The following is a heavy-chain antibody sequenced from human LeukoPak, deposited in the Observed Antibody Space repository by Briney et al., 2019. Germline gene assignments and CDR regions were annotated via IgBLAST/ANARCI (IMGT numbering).Heavy chain of an antibody. CDR1: GFSFSSYN. J-gene: IGHJ4*02. V-gene: IGHV3-21*04. Sequence: PGGSLRLSCAASGFSFSSYNMNWVRQAPGKGLEWVSFISSSSSYIYYVDSVKGRFTISRDNAKNSLYLQMNSLRAEDTAVYYCARSGLSRFGFWGQGTLVTVSS. CDR2: ISSSSSYI. CDR3: ARSGLSRFGF. D-gene: IGHD2/OR15-2a*01.